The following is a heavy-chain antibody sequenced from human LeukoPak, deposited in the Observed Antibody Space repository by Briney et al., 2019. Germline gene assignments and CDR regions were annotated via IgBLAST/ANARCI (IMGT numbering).Heavy chain of an antibody. J-gene: IGHJ3*02. CDR3: ARAWEGVGGWELLGEHDAFDI. CDR1: GDSVSSNSAA. D-gene: IGHD1-26*01. Sequence: SQTLSLTCAISGDSVSSNSAAWNWIRQFPSRGLEWLGRTYYRSKWYNDYAVSVKSRITINPDTSKNQFSLQLNSVTPEDTAVYYCARAWEGVGGWELLGEHDAFDIWGQGTMVTVSS. CDR2: TYYRSKWYN. V-gene: IGHV6-1*01.